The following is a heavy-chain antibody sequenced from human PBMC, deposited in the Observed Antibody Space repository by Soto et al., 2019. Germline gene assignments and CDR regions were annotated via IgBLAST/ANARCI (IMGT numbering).Heavy chain of an antibody. Sequence: QVQLVQSGSEVKKPGAEVKISCKASGYTFTNYGMSWVRQATGQGLEWMGWISAYNGNTNHAQNFQGRVTMTTDTSTNTAYMELRSLRSDDTAVYYCARCYCSVGRCYSCWHFDLWGRGALVTVSS. CDR3: ARCYCSVGRCYSCWHFDL. CDR2: ISAYNGNT. V-gene: IGHV1-18*01. J-gene: IGHJ2*01. D-gene: IGHD2-15*01. CDR1: GYTFTNYG.